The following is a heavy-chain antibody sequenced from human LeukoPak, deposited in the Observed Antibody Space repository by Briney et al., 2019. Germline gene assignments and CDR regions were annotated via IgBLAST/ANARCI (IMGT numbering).Heavy chain of an antibody. J-gene: IGHJ4*02. CDR3: ATPRDYDILTGYYLDY. CDR1: GGTFSSYA. D-gene: IGHD3-9*01. V-gene: IGHV1-69*05. CDR2: IIPIFGTA. Sequence: SVKVSCKASGGTFSSYAISWVRLAPGQGLEWMGGIIPIFGTANYAQKFQGRVTITTDEYTSTAYMELSSLRSEDTAVYYCATPRDYDILTGYYLDYWGQGTLVTVSS.